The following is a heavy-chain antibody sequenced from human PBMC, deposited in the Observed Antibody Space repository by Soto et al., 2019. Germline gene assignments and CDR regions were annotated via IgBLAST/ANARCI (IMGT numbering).Heavy chain of an antibody. Sequence: ASVKVSCKASGYTFTSYYMHWVRQAPGQGLEWMGIINPSGGSTSYAQKFQDRVSMTRDTSTSTVYMELSSLRSEDTAVYYCARDQEPYPPDDAFDIWGQGTMVTVSS. V-gene: IGHV1-46*01. CDR1: GYTFTSYY. J-gene: IGHJ3*02. CDR3: ARDQEPYPPDDAFDI. D-gene: IGHD2-2*01. CDR2: INPSGGST.